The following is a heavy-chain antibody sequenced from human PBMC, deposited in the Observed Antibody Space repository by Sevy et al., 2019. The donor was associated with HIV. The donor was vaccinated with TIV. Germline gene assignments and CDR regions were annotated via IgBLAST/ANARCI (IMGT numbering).Heavy chain of an antibody. Sequence: GGSLRLSCAASGFTFNNYWMSWVRQAPGRGLEWVSYISRSGSTINYADSVKGRFTISRDNAKNSLYLQINSLRAEDTAVYYCARENTMIEEPGWFDPWGQGTLVTVSS. J-gene: IGHJ5*02. V-gene: IGHV3-11*01. CDR2: ISRSGSTI. CDR3: ARENTMIEEPGWFDP. CDR1: GFTFNNYW. D-gene: IGHD3-22*01.